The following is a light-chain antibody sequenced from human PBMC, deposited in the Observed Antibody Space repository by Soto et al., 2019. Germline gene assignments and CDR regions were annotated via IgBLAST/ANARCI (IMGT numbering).Light chain of an antibody. V-gene: IGKV3-20*01. J-gene: IGKJ1*01. CDR3: QQYSFSPRT. CDR2: ASS. CDR1: QSVSSSY. Sequence: EIVLTQSPGTLSLSPGERATLSCRASQSVSSSYLAWYQQQPGQPPRLFIYASSIRATGIPDRFSGSGSGTDFTLTISRLEHEDFALYCCQQYSFSPRTFGRGTKVEIK.